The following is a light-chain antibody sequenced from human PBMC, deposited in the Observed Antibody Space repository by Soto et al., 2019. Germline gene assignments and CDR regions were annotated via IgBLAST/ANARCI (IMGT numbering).Light chain of an antibody. V-gene: IGKV3-11*01. Sequence: EIVLTQSPVTLSLSPGERATLSCRASQSVSWYLAWYQHKPGQAPRLLIYDASNRATGIPARFSGSGSGTDFTLTISSLEPEDFAVYYCQQRSNWPITFGQGTRLEIK. CDR2: DAS. CDR3: QQRSNWPIT. J-gene: IGKJ5*01. CDR1: QSVSWY.